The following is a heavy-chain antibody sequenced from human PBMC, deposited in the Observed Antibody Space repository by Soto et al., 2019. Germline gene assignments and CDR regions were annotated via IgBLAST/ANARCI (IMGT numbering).Heavy chain of an antibody. CDR3: EKARIGIKGRFDY. Sequence: PVVSLILSCSASGFSFSDYTINWVRQAPVKGLEWVALIIPSATTYYADPVKGRFTIYRDNSKNTVYLEMNSLKSDETAVYYCEKARIGIKGRFDYWGQRTLVTVSS. D-gene: IGHD1-1*01. J-gene: IGHJ4*02. V-gene: IGHV3-23*01. CDR2: IIPSATT. CDR1: GFSFSDYT.